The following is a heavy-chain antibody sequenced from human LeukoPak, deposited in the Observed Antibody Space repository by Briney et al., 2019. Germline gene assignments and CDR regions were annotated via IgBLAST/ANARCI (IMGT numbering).Heavy chain of an antibody. Sequence: PGGSLRLSCAASGFTFSDYYMSWIRQAPGKGLEWVSYISSSSSYTNYADSVKGRFTISRDNAKNSLYLQMNSLRAEDTAVYYCASANYYDSSGYSPAFDYWGXGTLVTVSS. CDR2: ISSSSSYT. V-gene: IGHV3-11*03. CDR1: GFTFSDYY. D-gene: IGHD3-22*01. J-gene: IGHJ4*02. CDR3: ASANYYDSSGYSPAFDY.